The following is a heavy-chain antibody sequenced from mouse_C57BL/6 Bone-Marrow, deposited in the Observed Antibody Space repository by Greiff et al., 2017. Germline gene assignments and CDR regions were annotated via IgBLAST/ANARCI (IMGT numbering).Heavy chain of an antibody. V-gene: IGHV1-69*01. CDR2: IDPSDSYT. Sequence: QVKLQQPGAELVMPGASVKLSCKASGYTFPSYWMHWVKQRPGKGLEWIGEIDPSDSYTNYHQKFKGKSTLTLDKSSSTAYMQLSSLTSEDSAVYYCARSELYWYFDVWGTGTTVTVSS. CDR3: ARSELYWYFDV. J-gene: IGHJ1*03. CDR1: GYTFPSYW.